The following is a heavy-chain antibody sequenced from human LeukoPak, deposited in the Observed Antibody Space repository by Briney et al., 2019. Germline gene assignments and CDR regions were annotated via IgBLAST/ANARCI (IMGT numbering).Heavy chain of an antibody. J-gene: IGHJ4*02. CDR2: INHSGST. CDR3: ARGLAMIVPFDY. D-gene: IGHD3-22*01. Sequence: SETPSLTCTVSGGSISSYYWSWIRQPPGKGLEWIGEINHSGSTNYNPSLKSRVTISVDTSKNQFSLKLSSVTAADTAVYYCARGLAMIVPFDYWGQGTLVTVSS. CDR1: GGSISSYY. V-gene: IGHV4-34*01.